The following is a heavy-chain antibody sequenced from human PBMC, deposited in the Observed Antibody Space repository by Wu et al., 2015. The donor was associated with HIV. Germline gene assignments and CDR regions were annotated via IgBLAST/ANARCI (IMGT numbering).Heavy chain of an antibody. CDR1: GYTFTNYD. CDR2: MNPNSGNT. V-gene: IGHV1-8*01. D-gene: IGHD2-15*01. J-gene: IGHJ5*01. CDR3: ARGGYCSGGSCFIRFDS. Sequence: QVQLVQSGAEVRKPGASVKVSCEASGYTFTNYDINWVRQATGQGLEWMGWMNPNSGNTGYAQKFQGRITVTTNTSKTTAYMELSGLRSEDTAIYYCARGGYCSGGSCFIRFDSWGQGTLVTVSS.